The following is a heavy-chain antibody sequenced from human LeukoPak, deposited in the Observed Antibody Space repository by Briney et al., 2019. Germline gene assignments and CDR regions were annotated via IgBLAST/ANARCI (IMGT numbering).Heavy chain of an antibody. Sequence: GGSLRLSCAASGFTFSNYAMSWVRQAPGKGLEWVGLIKSKTDGGTTDYAAPVKGRFTISRDDSKTTLYLQMNSLKAEDTAVYYCTTGAWIQLWLADYWGRGTLVTVSS. J-gene: IGHJ4*02. V-gene: IGHV3-15*01. CDR1: GFTFSNYA. CDR3: TTGAWIQLWLADY. D-gene: IGHD5-18*01. CDR2: IKSKTDGGTT.